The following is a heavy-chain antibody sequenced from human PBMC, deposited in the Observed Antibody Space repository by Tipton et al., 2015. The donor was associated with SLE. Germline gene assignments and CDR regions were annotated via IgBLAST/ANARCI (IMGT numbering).Heavy chain of an antibody. CDR2: INPNNGNT. J-gene: IGHJ6*03. D-gene: IGHD1-1*01. CDR3: AREMEWVPFIDV. CDR1: GYTFTSSG. V-gene: IGHV1-18*01. Sequence: QLVQSGAKIKKPGASVKVSCKASGYTFTSSGISWVRQAPGQGLEWMGWINPNNGNTNYAPNLQGRVTLTTDTSTSTAYMELKSLRSDDTAVYYCAREMEWVPFIDVWGKGTTVTVSS.